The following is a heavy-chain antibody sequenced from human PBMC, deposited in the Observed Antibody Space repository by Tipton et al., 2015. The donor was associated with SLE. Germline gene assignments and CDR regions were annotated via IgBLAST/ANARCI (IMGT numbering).Heavy chain of an antibody. Sequence: TLSLTCTVSGGSISSGSYYWSWIRQPAGKGLEWIGRIYTKGSMNYSPSLRSRVTISLDPSKNQLSLKPTSVTAADTAVYYCARVSCSSISCYVDFWGQGTLVTVSS. D-gene: IGHD2-2*01. J-gene: IGHJ4*02. CDR3: ARVSCSSISCYVDF. V-gene: IGHV4-61*02. CDR2: IYTKGSM. CDR1: GGSISSGSYY.